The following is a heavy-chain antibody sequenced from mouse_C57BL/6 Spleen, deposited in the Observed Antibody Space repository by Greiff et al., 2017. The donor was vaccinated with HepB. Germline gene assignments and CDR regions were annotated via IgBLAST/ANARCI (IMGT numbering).Heavy chain of an antibody. J-gene: IGHJ2*01. CDR1: GFTFSDYG. V-gene: IGHV5-17*01. Sequence: EVNLVESGGGLVKPGGSLKLSCAASGFTFSDYGMHWVRQAPEKGLEWVAYISSGSSTIYYADTVKGRFTISRDNAKNTLFLQMTSLRSEDTAMYYCARKADYGNYLDYWGQGTTLTVSS. CDR3: ARKADYGNYLDY. D-gene: IGHD2-1*01. CDR2: ISSGSSTI.